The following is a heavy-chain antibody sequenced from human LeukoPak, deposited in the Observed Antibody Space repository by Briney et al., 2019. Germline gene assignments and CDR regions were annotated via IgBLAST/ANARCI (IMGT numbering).Heavy chain of an antibody. J-gene: IGHJ4*02. CDR3: VRDPSGSGFAFDS. Sequence: GGSLRLSCAASGFILSNDAMHWVRQAPGKGLEWVAFIWFDGSNKHYADSVKGRFTISRDNSEDTLYLQMNSLRAEDTAVYYCVRDPSGSGFAFDSWGQGALVTVSS. CDR1: GFILSNDA. CDR2: IWFDGSNK. D-gene: IGHD1-1*01. V-gene: IGHV3-33*01.